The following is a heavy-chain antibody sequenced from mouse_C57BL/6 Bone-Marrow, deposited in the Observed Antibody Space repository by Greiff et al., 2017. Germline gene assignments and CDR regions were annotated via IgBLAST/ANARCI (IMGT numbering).Heavy chain of an antibody. CDR1: GFTFSDYG. Sequence: EVQLVESGGGLVQPGGSLKLSCAASGFTFSDYGMAWVRQAPRTGPEWVAFISNLAYSIYYADTVTGRFTISRENAKNTLYLEMSSLRSEDTAMYYCARWLLRAMDYWGQGTSVTVSS. D-gene: IGHD2-3*01. V-gene: IGHV5-15*01. CDR3: ARWLLRAMDY. CDR2: ISNLAYSI. J-gene: IGHJ4*01.